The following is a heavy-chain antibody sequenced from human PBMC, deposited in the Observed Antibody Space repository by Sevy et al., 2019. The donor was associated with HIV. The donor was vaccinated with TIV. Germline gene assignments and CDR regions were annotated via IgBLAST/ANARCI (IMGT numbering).Heavy chain of an antibody. V-gene: IGHV3-23*01. CDR3: AGEGCRRPDDY. D-gene: IGHD2-8*01. Sequence: GGSLRLSCAASGFAFKDYSMSWIRQAPGKGLEWVATLSFGCGQINYADSVKGRFTISRDNAKNSFYLQMDNLRVEGPALDYRAGEGCRRPDDYWGQGTRVTVSS. J-gene: IGHJ4*02. CDR2: LSFGCGQI. CDR1: GFAFKDYS.